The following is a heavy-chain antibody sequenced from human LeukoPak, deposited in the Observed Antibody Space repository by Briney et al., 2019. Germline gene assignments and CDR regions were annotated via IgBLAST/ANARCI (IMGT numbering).Heavy chain of an antibody. CDR2: IKEDGSEK. Sequence: GGSLRLSCAASGFTFSSYGMHWVRQAPGKGLEWVASIKEDGSEKYYVDSVKGRFTISRDNAKKSLYLLMNSLRVEDTAVYYCARGLTVCDYWGQGTLVTVSS. V-gene: IGHV3-7*01. D-gene: IGHD7-27*01. CDR1: GFTFSSYG. CDR3: ARGLTVCDY. J-gene: IGHJ4*02.